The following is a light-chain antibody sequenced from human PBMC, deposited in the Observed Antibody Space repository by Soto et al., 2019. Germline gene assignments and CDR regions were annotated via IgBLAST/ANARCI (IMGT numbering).Light chain of an antibody. V-gene: IGLV2-14*01. CDR2: EVS. J-gene: IGLJ2*01. Sequence: QSALTQPASVSGSPGXSXXXSXTGTSSDVGAYSYVSWYQQHPGKAPKLMIYEVSNRPSGVSDRFSGSKSGNTASLTISGLQAEDEADYYCSSYTTSSTLAFGGGTKLTVL. CDR1: SSDVGAYSY. CDR3: SSYTTSSTLA.